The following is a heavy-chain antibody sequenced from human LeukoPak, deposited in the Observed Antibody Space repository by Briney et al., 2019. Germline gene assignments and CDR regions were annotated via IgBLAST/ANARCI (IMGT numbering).Heavy chain of an antibody. CDR2: ISYDGSNK. CDR1: GLTFSSYG. V-gene: IGHV3-30*18. CDR3: AKGQAVDDY. Sequence: GRSPRLSCAASGLTFSSYGMHWVRQAPGKGLEWVAVISYDGSNKYYADSVKGRFTISRDNSKNTLYLQMNSLRAEDTAVYYCAKGQAVDDYWGQGTLVTVSS. J-gene: IGHJ4*02. D-gene: IGHD6-19*01.